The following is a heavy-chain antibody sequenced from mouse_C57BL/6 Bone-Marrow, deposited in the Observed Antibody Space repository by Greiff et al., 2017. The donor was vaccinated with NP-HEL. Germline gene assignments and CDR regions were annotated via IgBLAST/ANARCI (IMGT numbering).Heavy chain of an antibody. Sequence: QVQLKESGPGLVAPSQSLSITCTVSGFSLTSYGVHWVRQPPGKGLEWLVVIWSDGSTTYNSALKSRLSISKDNSKSQVFLKMNSLQTDDTAMDYCARHMGIYSNYAMDYWGQGTSVTVSS. D-gene: IGHD2-5*01. CDR3: ARHMGIYSNYAMDY. V-gene: IGHV2-6-1*01. CDR2: IWSDGST. CDR1: GFSLTSYG. J-gene: IGHJ4*01.